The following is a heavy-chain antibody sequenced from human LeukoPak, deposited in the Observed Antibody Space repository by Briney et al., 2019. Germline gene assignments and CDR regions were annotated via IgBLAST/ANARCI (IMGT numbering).Heavy chain of an antibody. CDR2: IDPSDSYT. J-gene: IGHJ4*02. Sequence: GASLQISCKGSGSIFTNYWINWVRQLPGKGLEWMGTIDPSDSYTDYSPSFQGHVTISADKSISTAYLQWSSLKASDTAMYYCARRDYGSGSYSFDYWGQGNLVTVSS. CDR3: ARRDYGSGSYSFDY. D-gene: IGHD3-10*01. CDR1: GSIFTNYW. V-gene: IGHV5-10-1*01.